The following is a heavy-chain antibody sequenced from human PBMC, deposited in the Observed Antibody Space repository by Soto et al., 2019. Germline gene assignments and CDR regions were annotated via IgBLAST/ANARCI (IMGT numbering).Heavy chain of an antibody. CDR3: ARLTEALGYCSSTSCYAGVYYYYMDV. CDR2: TYYRSKWYN. J-gene: IGHJ6*03. CDR1: GDSVSSNSAA. V-gene: IGHV6-1*01. Sequence: SQTLSLTCAISGDSVSSNSAAWNWIRQSPSRGLEWLGRTYYRSKWYNDYAVSVKSRITINPDTSKNQFSLQLNSVTPDDTAVYYCARLTEALGYCSSTSCYAGVYYYYMDVWGKGTTVTVSS. D-gene: IGHD2-2*01.